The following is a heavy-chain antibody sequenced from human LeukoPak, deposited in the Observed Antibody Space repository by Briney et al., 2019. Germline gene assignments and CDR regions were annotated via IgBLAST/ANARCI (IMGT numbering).Heavy chain of an antibody. V-gene: IGHV1-2*02. D-gene: IGHD3-10*01. J-gene: IGHJ3*02. CDR1: GYTFTGYY. CDR3: AREGFGPVAFDI. CDR2: INPNSGGT. Sequence: ASVKVSCKASGYTFTGYYMHWVRRAPGQGLEWMGWINPNSGGTNYAQKFQGRVTMTRDTSISTAYMELSRLRSDDTAVYCCAREGFGPVAFDIWGQGTMVTVSS.